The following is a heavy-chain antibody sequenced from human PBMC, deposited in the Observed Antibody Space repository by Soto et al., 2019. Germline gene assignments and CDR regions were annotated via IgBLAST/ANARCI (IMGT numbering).Heavy chain of an antibody. J-gene: IGHJ6*02. CDR1: GGSVSSGSYY. V-gene: IGHV4-61*01. D-gene: IGHD3-16*01. CDR2: IYYSGST. CDR3: ARERQGDVTGSYHDDYYYGMDV. Sequence: QVQLQESGPGLVKPSETLSLTCTVSGGSVSSGSYYWSLIRQPPGKGLEWIGYIYYSGSTNYNPSIKSRVTISVDTSKNQISLTLSSVTAADRAVYYCARERQGDVTGSYHDDYYYGMDVWGQGTTVTVSS.